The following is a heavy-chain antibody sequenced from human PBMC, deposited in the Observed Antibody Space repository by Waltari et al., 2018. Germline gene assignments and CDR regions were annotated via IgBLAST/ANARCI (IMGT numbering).Heavy chain of an antibody. V-gene: IGHV4-31*02. CDR2: IYYGGGC. J-gene: IGHJ4*01. D-gene: IGHD4-17*01. CDR3: ARRMATMTTFDY. Sequence: PVKGREWIGYIYYGGGCYYNPSLKSRVTRSVDTSKNQFSLKVTSVTAADTVVYYCARRMATMTTFDYWGQGTLVTVSS.